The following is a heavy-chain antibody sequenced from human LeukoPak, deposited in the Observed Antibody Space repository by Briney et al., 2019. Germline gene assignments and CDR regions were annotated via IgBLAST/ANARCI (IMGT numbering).Heavy chain of an antibody. D-gene: IGHD3-10*01. CDR3: AKDISRVGELLFDY. J-gene: IGHJ4*02. CDR2: ISWNSGSI. Sequence: GGSLRLSCAASGFTFDDYAMHWVRQAPGKGLEWVSGISWNSGSIGYADSVKGRFTISRDNAKNSLYLQMNGLRAEDTALYYCAKDISRVGELLFDYWGQGTLVTVSS. CDR1: GFTFDDYA. V-gene: IGHV3-9*01.